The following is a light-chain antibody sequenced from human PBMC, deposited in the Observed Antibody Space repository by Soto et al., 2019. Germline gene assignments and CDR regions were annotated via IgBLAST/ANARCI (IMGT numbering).Light chain of an antibody. CDR3: AAWDASLGGFYV. V-gene: IGLV1-44*01. Sequence: QPVLTQPPSASGTPGQRVTISCSGSRSSIGSNTVNRYQHLPGTAPKLLIYSNNHRPSGVPDRFSASKTGASASLAISGLQSEDEGDYYCAAWDASLGGFYVFGTGTKVTVL. CDR2: SNN. CDR1: RSSIGSNT. J-gene: IGLJ1*01.